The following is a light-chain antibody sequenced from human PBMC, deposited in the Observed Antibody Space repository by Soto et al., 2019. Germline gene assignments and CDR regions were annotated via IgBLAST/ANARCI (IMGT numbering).Light chain of an antibody. CDR1: HSVSSSY. CDR3: QQYHTWPLT. J-gene: IGKJ4*01. V-gene: IGKV3-20*01. Sequence: EIVLTQSPGTLSLSPGERATLSCRASHSVSSSYLAWYQRTPGRAPRLLIYSTSTRAIDTADRFSCSGSGTDFTLTVSSLQSEDFAVYYCQQYHTWPLTFGGGTKVDI. CDR2: STS.